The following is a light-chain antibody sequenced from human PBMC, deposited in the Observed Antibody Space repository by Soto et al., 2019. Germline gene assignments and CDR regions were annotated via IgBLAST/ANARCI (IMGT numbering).Light chain of an antibody. Sequence: EIVLTQSPGTLSLSPGERATLSCRASRSVSSSYLAWYQQKPGQAPRLLIYGASSRATGIPDRFSGSGSETDFTLTISRLEPEDFAVYYCQQYGSSPRTFGQGTKVDIK. V-gene: IGKV3-20*01. CDR1: RSVSSSY. J-gene: IGKJ1*01. CDR2: GAS. CDR3: QQYGSSPRT.